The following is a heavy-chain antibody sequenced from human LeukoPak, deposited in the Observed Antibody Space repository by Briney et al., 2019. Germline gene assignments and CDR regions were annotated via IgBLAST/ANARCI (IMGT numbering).Heavy chain of an antibody. J-gene: IGHJ4*02. D-gene: IGHD1-26*01. CDR3: ASIRGTFGY. CDR1: GFTFSDHF. CDR2: TRNKANSYIT. Sequence: GGSLRLSCAASGFTFSDHFLDWVRQVPGKGLEWVGRTRNKANSYITEYAASVKGRFTISRDDSKNTLYLQMSSLKTDDTAIYYCASIRGTFGYWGQGTLVTVSS. V-gene: IGHV3-72*01.